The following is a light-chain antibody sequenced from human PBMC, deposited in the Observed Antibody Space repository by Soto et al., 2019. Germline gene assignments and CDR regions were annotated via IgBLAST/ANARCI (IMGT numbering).Light chain of an antibody. Sequence: QSVLTQPPSVSAAPGRTVTISCSGSSSSIGNSFVSWYQQLPGTAPRLLIYDNNERPSGIPDRFSGSKSGTSATLGITGLQTGDEADYYCGAWDGGLSAFVFGTGTKVTVL. CDR2: DNN. V-gene: IGLV1-51*01. J-gene: IGLJ1*01. CDR1: SSSIGNSF. CDR3: GAWDGGLSAFV.